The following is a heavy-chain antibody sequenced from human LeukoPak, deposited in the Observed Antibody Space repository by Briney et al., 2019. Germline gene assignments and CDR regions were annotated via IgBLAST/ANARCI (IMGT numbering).Heavy chain of an antibody. J-gene: IGHJ5*02. Sequence: ASVKVSCKASGYTFTSYDINWVRQATGQGLEWMGWMNPNSGNTGYAQKFQGRVTITRNTSISTAYMELSSLRSEDTAVYYCARGFRSSSWFDPWGQGTLVTVSS. D-gene: IGHD6-13*01. CDR2: MNPNSGNT. CDR3: ARGFRSSSWFDP. V-gene: IGHV1-8*03. CDR1: GYTFTSYD.